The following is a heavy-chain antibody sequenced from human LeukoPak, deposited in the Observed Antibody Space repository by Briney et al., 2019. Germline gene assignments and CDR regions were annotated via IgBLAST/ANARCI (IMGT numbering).Heavy chain of an antibody. Sequence: ASVKVSCKASGYTFTGYYMHWVRQAPGQGLEWMGRISAYNGNTNYAQKLQGRVTMTTDTSTSTAYMELRSLRSDDTAVYHCARDGIKSVGSSPYWGQGTLVTVSS. V-gene: IGHV1-18*04. CDR2: ISAYNGNT. J-gene: IGHJ4*02. CDR3: ARDGIKSVGSSPY. CDR1: GYTFTGYY. D-gene: IGHD6-6*01.